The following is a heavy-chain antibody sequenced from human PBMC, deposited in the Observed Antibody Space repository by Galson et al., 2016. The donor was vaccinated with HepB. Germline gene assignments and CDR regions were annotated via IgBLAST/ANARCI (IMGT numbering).Heavy chain of an antibody. CDR3: ARPYCTSAGCYYDAFDI. CDR2: IDWDDDK. V-gene: IGHV2-70*10. D-gene: IGHD2-2*01. J-gene: IGHJ3*02. CDR1: GFSLSTSAMS. Sequence: PALVKPTQTLTLTCTLSGFSLSTSAMSVSWIRQPPGKALEWVARIDWDDDKYYSTSLRSRLTISKDTSNNQVVLTMTNMDSVDTATYYFARPYCTSAGCYYDAFDIWGQGTMVTVSS.